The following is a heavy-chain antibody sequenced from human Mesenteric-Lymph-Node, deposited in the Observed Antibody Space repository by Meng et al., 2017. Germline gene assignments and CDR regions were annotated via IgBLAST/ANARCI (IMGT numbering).Heavy chain of an antibody. CDR3: VKDITPGGADV. J-gene: IGHJ6*01. CDR1: GSTSDKHA. V-gene: IGHV3-9*02. CDR2: IFWNSGVT. Sequence: GGSLRLSCVVSGSTSDKHAMHWVRQAPGKGLEWVSAIFWNSGVTGNADSVKGRFTVSRDKAKNSLYLQMDSLRAEDTALYFCVKDITPGGADVWGQGTTVTVSS. D-gene: IGHD3-16*01.